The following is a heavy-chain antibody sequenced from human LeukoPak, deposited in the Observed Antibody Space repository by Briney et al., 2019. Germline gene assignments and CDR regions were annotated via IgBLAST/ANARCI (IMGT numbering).Heavy chain of an antibody. V-gene: IGHV1-2*02. CDR3: ASPSYYYYGMDV. J-gene: IGHJ6*02. CDR2: INLNSGGT. CDR1: GYTFTGYY. Sequence: ASVKVSCKASGYTFTGYYMHWVRQAPGQGLEWMGWINLNSGGTNYAQKFQGRVTMTRDTSISTAYMELSRLRSEDTAVYYCASPSYYYYGMDVWGQGTTVTVSS.